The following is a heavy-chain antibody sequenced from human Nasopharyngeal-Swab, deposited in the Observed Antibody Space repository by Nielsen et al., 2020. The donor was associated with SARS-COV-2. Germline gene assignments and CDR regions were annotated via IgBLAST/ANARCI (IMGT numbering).Heavy chain of an antibody. CDR1: GFSFNNYG. Sequence: GGSLRLSCTASGFSFNNYGMHWVRQAPGKGLVWVAIISYEGSIKHYADYVEGRFTISRDASKNTLYLQMNSLRPEDTAVYYCARRKEILWLGSQRHGMDVWGQGTTVTVSS. J-gene: IGHJ6*02. D-gene: IGHD3-10*01. V-gene: IGHV3-30*03. CDR2: ISYEGSIK. CDR3: ARRKEILWLGSQRHGMDV.